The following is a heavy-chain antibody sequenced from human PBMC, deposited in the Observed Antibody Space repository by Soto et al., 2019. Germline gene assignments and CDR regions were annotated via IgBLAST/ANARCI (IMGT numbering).Heavy chain of an antibody. J-gene: IGHJ4*02. V-gene: IGHV3-23*01. Sequence: GGSLRLSCSASGFTFDNYAMNWVRQAPGKGLEWVSLIWGTGAGTHYADSVNGRFTISRDNSRNTLYLHMDSLRPDDTAIYYCAIGVGTVWPTSRAPGYCDQGPLVTVSS. CDR1: GFTFDNYA. D-gene: IGHD7-27*01. CDR3: AIGVGTVWPTSRAPGY. CDR2: IWGTGAGT.